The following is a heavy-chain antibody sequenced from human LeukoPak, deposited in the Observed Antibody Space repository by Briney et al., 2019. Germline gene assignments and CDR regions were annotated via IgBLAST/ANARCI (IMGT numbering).Heavy chain of an antibody. CDR3: ARDSIAGNSFYFYFMDV. Sequence: GASVKVSCKASGYTFTSYGFSWVRQAPGQGLEWMGWISPYNGNVNYAQRLQGRVSMTTDTSTSTVYMELRSLKSEDTAVYYCARDSIAGNSFYFYFMDVWGKGTTVTVSS. CDR1: GYTFTSYG. J-gene: IGHJ6*03. D-gene: IGHD1-20*01. V-gene: IGHV1-18*01. CDR2: ISPYNGNV.